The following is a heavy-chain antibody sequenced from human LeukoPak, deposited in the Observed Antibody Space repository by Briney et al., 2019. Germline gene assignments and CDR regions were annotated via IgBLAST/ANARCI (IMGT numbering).Heavy chain of an antibody. CDR1: GFTFSSYE. D-gene: IGHD6-19*01. V-gene: IGHV3-48*03. CDR2: ISRSGSTI. Sequence: AGSLRLSCAASGFTFSSYEMNWVRQAPGKGLEWVSYISRSGSTIYSADSVKGRFTISRDNAKNSLDLQMNSLRAEDTAVYYCVRGGGWNPFDNWGQGTLVTVSS. J-gene: IGHJ4*02. CDR3: VRGGGWNPFDN.